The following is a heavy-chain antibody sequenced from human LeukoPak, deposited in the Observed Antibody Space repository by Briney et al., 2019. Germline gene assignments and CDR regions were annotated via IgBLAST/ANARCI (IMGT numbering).Heavy chain of an antibody. CDR1: GGSISSYY. CDR3: ARTCDDAFDI. J-gene: IGHJ3*02. CDR2: IYYSGST. Sequence: SETLSLTCTVSGGSISSYYWSWIRQPPGKGLEWIGYIYYSGSTNYNPSLKSRVTISVDTSKNQFSLKLSSVTAADTAVYYCARTCDDAFDIWGQGTMVTVSS. V-gene: IGHV4-59*01.